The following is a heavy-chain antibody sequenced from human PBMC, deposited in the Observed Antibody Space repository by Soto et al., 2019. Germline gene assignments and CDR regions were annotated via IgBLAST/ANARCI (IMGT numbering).Heavy chain of an antibody. CDR3: ARYHFGDYAFDS. Sequence: LRLSCEGSGFIFSGNWMSWVRQAPGKGLEWVANIKQDGSEKRYVDSVEGRFTISRDNAKNSLYLQMNSLVVEDTATYYCARYHFGDYAFDSWGQGTPVTVSS. CDR1: GFIFSGNW. V-gene: IGHV3-7*04. CDR2: IKQDGSEK. J-gene: IGHJ4*02. D-gene: IGHD4-17*01.